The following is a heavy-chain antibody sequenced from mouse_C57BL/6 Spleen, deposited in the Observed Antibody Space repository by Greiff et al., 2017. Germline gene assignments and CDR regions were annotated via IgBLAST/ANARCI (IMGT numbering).Heavy chain of an antibody. CDR3: VRDPGYDMDY. CDR1: GFTFNTYA. Sequence: EVKLVESGGGLVQPKGSLKLSCAASGFTFNTYAMSWVRQAPGKGLEWVARIRSKSSNYATYYADSVQDSFTNSRDGSQSMLYLQMNNLKTEDTAMYCCVRDPGYDMDYWGQGTSVTVS. J-gene: IGHJ4*01. V-gene: IGHV10-3*01. CDR2: IRSKSSNYAT.